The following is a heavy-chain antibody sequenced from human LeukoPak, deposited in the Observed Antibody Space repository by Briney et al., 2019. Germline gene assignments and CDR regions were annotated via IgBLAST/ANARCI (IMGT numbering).Heavy chain of an antibody. CDR3: ARAIAVARTFDY. V-gene: IGHV4-59*01. Sequence: SETLSLTCTVSGGSINSYYWSWIRQPPGKGLEWIGYIYHSGSTDYNPSLKSRVTISVDTSQNHFSLKLSSVTAADTAVYYCARAIAVARTFDYWGQGTLVTVSS. CDR1: GGSINSYY. CDR2: IYHSGST. D-gene: IGHD6-19*01. J-gene: IGHJ4*02.